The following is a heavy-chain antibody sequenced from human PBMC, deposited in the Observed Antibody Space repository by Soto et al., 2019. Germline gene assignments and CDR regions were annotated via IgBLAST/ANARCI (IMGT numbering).Heavy chain of an antibody. CDR2: ISSSSSYI. D-gene: IGHD6-6*01. CDR1: GFTFSSYS. J-gene: IGHJ4*02. V-gene: IGHV3-21*01. Sequence: EVQLVESGGGLVKPGGSLRLSCAASGFTFSSYSMNWVRQAPGKGLEWVSSISSSSSYIYYADSVKGRFTISRDNAKNSLYLQMNSLRAEDSAVYYCAREGSLYSSASGSDYWGQGPLVTVSS. CDR3: AREGSLYSSASGSDY.